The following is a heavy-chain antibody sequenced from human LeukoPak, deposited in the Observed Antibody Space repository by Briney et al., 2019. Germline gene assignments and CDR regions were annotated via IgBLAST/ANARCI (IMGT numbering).Heavy chain of an antibody. CDR1: GFTFSSYG. CDR2: IWYDGSNK. D-gene: IGHD4-17*01. CDR3: ARTETYGDYGYFDY. Sequence: PGGSLRLSCAASGFTFSSYGMHWVRQAPGKGLEWVALIWYDGSNKYYADSVKGRFTISRDNSKNTLHLQMNSLRAEDTAVYYCARTETYGDYGYFDYWGQGTLVTVSS. J-gene: IGHJ4*02. V-gene: IGHV3-33*01.